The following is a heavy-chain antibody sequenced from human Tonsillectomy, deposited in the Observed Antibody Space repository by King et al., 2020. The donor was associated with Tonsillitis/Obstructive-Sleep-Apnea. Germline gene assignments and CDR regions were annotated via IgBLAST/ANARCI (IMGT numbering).Heavy chain of an antibody. CDR2: TRNKAHSYTT. J-gene: IGHJ4*02. Sequence: VQLVESGGGLVQPGGSLRLSCAASGFTFSDHYMDWVRQAPGKVLEWVGRTRNKAHSYTTEYAASVKGRFTISRDDSENSLYLQMNSLKTEDTAVYYCARVRTSSPVYNLDYWGQGTLVTVSS. CDR3: ARVRTSSPVYNLDY. D-gene: IGHD1-14*01. CDR1: GFTFSDHY. V-gene: IGHV3-72*01.